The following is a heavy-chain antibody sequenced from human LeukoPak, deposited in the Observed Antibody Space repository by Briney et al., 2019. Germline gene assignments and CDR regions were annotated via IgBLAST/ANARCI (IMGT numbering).Heavy chain of an antibody. CDR3: ARGYSSSWYVGNYYYMDV. Sequence: ASVKVSCKASGGTLSSYAISWVRQAPGQGLEWMGGIIPIFGTANYAQKFQGRVTITADKSTSTAYMELSSLRSEDTAVYYCARGYSSSWYVGNYYYMDVWGKGTTVTISS. J-gene: IGHJ6*03. CDR2: IIPIFGTA. V-gene: IGHV1-69*06. D-gene: IGHD6-13*01. CDR1: GGTLSSYA.